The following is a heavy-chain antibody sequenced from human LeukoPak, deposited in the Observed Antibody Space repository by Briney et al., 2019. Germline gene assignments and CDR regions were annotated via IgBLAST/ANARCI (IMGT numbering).Heavy chain of an antibody. CDR2: IYYSGST. D-gene: IGHD3-10*01. CDR3: AREEGSGKVVY. CDR1: GGSISSYY. J-gene: IGHJ4*02. Sequence: SETLSLTCTVSGGSISSYYWSWIRQPPGKGLEWIGYIYYSGSTNYNPSLKSRVTISVDTSKNQFSLKLSSVTAADTAVYYCAREEGSGKVVYWGQGTLVTVSS. V-gene: IGHV4-59*01.